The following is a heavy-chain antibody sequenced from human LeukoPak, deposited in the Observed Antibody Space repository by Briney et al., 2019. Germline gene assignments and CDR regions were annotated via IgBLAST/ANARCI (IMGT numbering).Heavy chain of an antibody. V-gene: IGHV1-69*05. D-gene: IGHD6-19*01. J-gene: IGHJ6*03. CDR3: ARDRSGSGWYYNYYYYMDV. Sequence: GASVKVSCKASGGTFSSYAISWVRQAPGQGLEWMGGITPIFGTANYAQKFQGRVTMTRDMSTSTVYMELSSLRSEDTAVYYCARDRSGSGWYYNYYYYMDVWGKGTTVTVSS. CDR1: GGTFSSYA. CDR2: ITPIFGTA.